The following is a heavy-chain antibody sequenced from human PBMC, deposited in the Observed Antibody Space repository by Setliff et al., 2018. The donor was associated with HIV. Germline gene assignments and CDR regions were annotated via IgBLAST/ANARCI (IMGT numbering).Heavy chain of an antibody. V-gene: IGHV4-61*08. Sequence: SETLSLTCTVFGEFVSSGGNYWGWVRQLPGKALEWIGYIYYSGETYYSPSLKSRGTISIDTTSKKFSLKLNSVTAADTAVYYCARLGIYGDYLDHWGQGTLVTVSS. CDR3: ARLGIYGDYLDH. D-gene: IGHD4-17*01. CDR1: GEFVSSGGNY. J-gene: IGHJ4*02. CDR2: IYYSGET.